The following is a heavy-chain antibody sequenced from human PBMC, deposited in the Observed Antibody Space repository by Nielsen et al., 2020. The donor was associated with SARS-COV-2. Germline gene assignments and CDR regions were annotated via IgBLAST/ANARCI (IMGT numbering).Heavy chain of an antibody. J-gene: IGHJ4*02. CDR2: INTNTGNP. CDR1: GYTFTSYD. Sequence: ASVKVSCKASGYTFTSYDINWVRQAPGQGLEWMGWINTNTGNPTYAQGFTGRFVFSLDTSVSTAYLQISSLKAEDTAVYYCARGYYYDSSGYYPTSYWGQGTLVTVSS. V-gene: IGHV7-4-1*02. CDR3: ARGYYYDSSGYYPTSY. D-gene: IGHD3-22*01.